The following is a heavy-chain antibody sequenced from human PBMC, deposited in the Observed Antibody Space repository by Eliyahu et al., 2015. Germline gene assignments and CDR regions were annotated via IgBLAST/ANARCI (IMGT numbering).Heavy chain of an antibody. J-gene: IGHJ4*02. Sequence: QVQLQESGPGLVKPSETLSLTCXVXGXXVSRGSYYWSWIRQPPGKGLXWIGYIYYSGXTNYTPSLKSRVTISVDTSKNQFSLKLSSVTAADTAVYYCARGMEQQLPAPYYFDYWGQGTLVTVSS. D-gene: IGHD6-13*01. CDR3: ARGMEQQLPAPYYFDY. CDR1: GXXVSRGSYY. CDR2: IYYSGXT. V-gene: IGHV4-61*01.